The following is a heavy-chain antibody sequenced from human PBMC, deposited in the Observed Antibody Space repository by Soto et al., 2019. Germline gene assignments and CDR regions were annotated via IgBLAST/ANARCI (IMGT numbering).Heavy chain of an antibody. V-gene: IGHV2-5*02. CDR3: AHSSGRLQLSDAFDI. D-gene: IGHD1-1*01. CDR1: AFSLRSSGMG. CDR2: IYWDDDN. Sequence: QITLKESGPTVVKPTQALTLTCTFSAFSLRSSGMGVGWIRQPPGKALRWLGLIYWDDDNRSSPSRKSRLNITKTTFKDQVVLTRTNMHPVDTATYICAHSSGRLQLSDAFDIWGQGTMVTVSS. J-gene: IGHJ3*02.